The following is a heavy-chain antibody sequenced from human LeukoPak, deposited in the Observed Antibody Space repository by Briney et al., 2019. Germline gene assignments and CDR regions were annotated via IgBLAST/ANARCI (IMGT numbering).Heavy chain of an antibody. D-gene: IGHD3-22*01. CDR3: ARASSGFDY. Sequence: SETLSLTCTVSGGSISGYYWSWIRQSPGKGLEWIGYIYYSGSTSYNPSLKSRVTISVDTSKNQFSLKVSSVTAADTAVYYRARASSGFDYWGQGTLVTVSS. CDR1: GGSISGYY. J-gene: IGHJ4*02. V-gene: IGHV4-59*01. CDR2: IYYSGST.